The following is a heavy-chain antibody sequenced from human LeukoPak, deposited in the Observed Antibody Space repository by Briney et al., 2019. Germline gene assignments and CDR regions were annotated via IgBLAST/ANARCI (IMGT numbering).Heavy chain of an antibody. Sequence: PSETLSPTSAVYGGSFSGYYWRWIRQPPRKGLKWIREINHSGSTNYNPTLKSRVTISVDTSKSQSSLKLSSVTAADTAVYYCARQVPAAANSFWFDPWGQGTLVTVSS. J-gene: IGHJ5*02. CDR3: ARQVPAAANSFWFDP. V-gene: IGHV4-34*01. CDR1: GGSFSGYY. D-gene: IGHD2-2*01. CDR2: INHSGST.